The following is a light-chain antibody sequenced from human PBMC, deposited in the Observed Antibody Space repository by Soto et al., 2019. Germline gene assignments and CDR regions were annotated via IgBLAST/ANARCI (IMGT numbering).Light chain of an antibody. CDR1: SSDVGAYNY. Sequence: QSALTQPASVSGSPGQSITISCTGTSSDVGAYNYVSWYQQHPGTAPTLMIYDDNKRPSGIPDRFSGSKSGTSATLGITGFQTGDEADYYCGSWDSSLSAYVFGTGTQLTVL. CDR2: DDN. V-gene: IGLV1-51*01. CDR3: GSWDSSLSAYV. J-gene: IGLJ1*01.